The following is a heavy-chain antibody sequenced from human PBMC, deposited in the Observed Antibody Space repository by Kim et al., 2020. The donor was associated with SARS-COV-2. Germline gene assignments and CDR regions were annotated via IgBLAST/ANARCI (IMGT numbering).Heavy chain of an antibody. D-gene: IGHD1-26*01. J-gene: IGHJ4*02. CDR2: IIPIFGTA. Sequence: SVKVSCKASGGTFSSYAISWVRQAPGQGLEWMGGIIPIFGTANYAQKFQGRVTMTADESTSTAYMELSSLRSEDTAVYYCANNGIVGATKRGYFDYWGQGTLVTVSS. V-gene: IGHV1-69*13. CDR3: ANNGIVGATKRGYFDY. CDR1: GGTFSSYA.